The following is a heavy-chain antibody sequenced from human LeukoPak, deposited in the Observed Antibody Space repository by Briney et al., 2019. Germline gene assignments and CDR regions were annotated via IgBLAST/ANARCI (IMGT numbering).Heavy chain of an antibody. D-gene: IGHD5-24*01. CDR3: ARVLVEMATSNFDY. V-gene: IGHV4-31*03. Sequence: PSQTLSLTCTVSGGSISSGGYYWSWIRQHPGRARGGFGYIYYSGSTYYNPSLKSRVTISVDTSKNQFSLKLSSVTAADTAVYYCARVLVEMATSNFDYWGQGTLVTVSS. CDR2: IYYSGST. CDR1: GGSISSGGYY. J-gene: IGHJ4*02.